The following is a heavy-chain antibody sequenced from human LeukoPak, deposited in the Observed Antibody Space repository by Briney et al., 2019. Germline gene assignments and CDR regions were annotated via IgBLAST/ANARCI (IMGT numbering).Heavy chain of an antibody. CDR3: FESGSYAFDI. D-gene: IGHD1-26*01. CDR2: IRYDGYDT. Sequence: GGSLRLSCAASGFTFSHYGMHWVRQAPGKGLEWVAFIRYDGYDTYYADFVKGRFTISRDNSKNTLYLQMNSLRAEDTAVYYCFESGSYAFDIWGQGTMVTVSS. V-gene: IGHV3-30*02. CDR1: GFTFSHYG. J-gene: IGHJ3*02.